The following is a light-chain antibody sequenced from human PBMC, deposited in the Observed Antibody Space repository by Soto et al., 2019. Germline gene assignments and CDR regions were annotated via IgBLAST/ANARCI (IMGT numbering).Light chain of an antibody. V-gene: IGLV3-1*01. CDR3: QAWDSSTYV. J-gene: IGLJ1*01. Sequence: SYELTQPPSVSVSPGQTATITCSGDKLGNKHACWYQQKPGQYPILVIYQDTKRPSGIPERFSGANSGNTATLTIRGTQAMDEADYYCQAWDSSTYVFGTGTKLTV. CDR2: QDT. CDR1: KLGNKH.